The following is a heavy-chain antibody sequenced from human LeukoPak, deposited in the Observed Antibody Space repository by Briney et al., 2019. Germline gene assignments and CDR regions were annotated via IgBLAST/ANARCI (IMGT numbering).Heavy chain of an antibody. Sequence: GGSLRLSCAASGFTFSSYAMSWVRQAPGKGLECVSVIGADSGGIHYTDSVKGRFTISRDNSKNTLYLQMNSLRADDTAVYYCAKYRTTYAPPRNFDYWGQGTLVTVSS. CDR1: GFTFSSYA. D-gene: IGHD1-14*01. J-gene: IGHJ4*02. V-gene: IGHV3-23*01. CDR2: IGADSGGI. CDR3: AKYRTTYAPPRNFDY.